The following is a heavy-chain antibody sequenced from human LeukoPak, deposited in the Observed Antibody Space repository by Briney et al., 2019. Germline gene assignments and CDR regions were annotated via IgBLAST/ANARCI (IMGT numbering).Heavy chain of an antibody. D-gene: IGHD1-7*01. J-gene: IGHJ4*02. CDR1: GFTFSSYS. Sequence: GGSLRLSCAASGFTFSSYSMNWVRQAPGKGLEWVSSISSSSSYIYYADSVKGRFTISRDNAKNSLYLQMNSLRAEDTAVYYCARDRGELRYDYWGQGTLVTVSS. CDR2: ISSSSSYI. V-gene: IGHV3-21*01. CDR3: ARDRGELRYDY.